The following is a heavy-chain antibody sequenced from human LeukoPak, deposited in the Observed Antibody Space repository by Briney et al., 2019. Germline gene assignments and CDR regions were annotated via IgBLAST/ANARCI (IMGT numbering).Heavy chain of an antibody. J-gene: IGHJ4*02. V-gene: IGHV3-23*01. CDR2: ISGSGSST. Sequence: QPGGSLRLSCAASGFTFSSYGMSWVRQAPGKGLEWVSAISGSGSSTYYAASVKGRFTISRDNSKNTLYLQMNSLKTEDTAVYYCRAMVRGVDYWGQGTLVTVSS. CDR3: RAMVRGVDY. CDR1: GFTFSSYG. D-gene: IGHD3-10*01.